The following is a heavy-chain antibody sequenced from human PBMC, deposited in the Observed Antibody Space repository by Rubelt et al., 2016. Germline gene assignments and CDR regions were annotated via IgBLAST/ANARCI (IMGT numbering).Heavy chain of an antibody. Sequence: EVQLLESGGGLIQPGGSLRLSCAASGFTVSSNYMSWVRQAPGKGLEWVSVIYSGGSTYYADSVKGRFTISRDNSKNTLYLQRNSLRAEDTAVYYCARGRELYYYGMDVWGQGTTVTVSS. CDR1: GFTVSSNY. V-gene: IGHV3-53*01. J-gene: IGHJ6*02. CDR3: ARGRELYYYGMDV. D-gene: IGHD1-7*01. CDR2: IYSGGST.